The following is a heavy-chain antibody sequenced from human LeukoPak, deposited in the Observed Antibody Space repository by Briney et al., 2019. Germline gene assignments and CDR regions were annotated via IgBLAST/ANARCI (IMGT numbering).Heavy chain of an antibody. J-gene: IGHJ4*02. CDR1: GFTFSSYG. Sequence: PGGSLRLSCAASGFTFSSYGMNWVRQAPGKGLEWVSSISSSSSYIYYADSVKGRFTISRDNSKNTLYLQMNSLRAEDTAVYYCAKVTYYDFWSGYYNDSWGQGTLVTVSS. CDR3: AKVTYYDFWSGYYNDS. CDR2: ISSSSSYI. D-gene: IGHD3-3*01. V-gene: IGHV3-21*04.